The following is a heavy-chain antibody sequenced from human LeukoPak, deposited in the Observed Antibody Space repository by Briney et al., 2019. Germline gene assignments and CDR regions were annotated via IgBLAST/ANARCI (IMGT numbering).Heavy chain of an antibody. CDR2: INHSGST. J-gene: IGHJ4*02. V-gene: IGHV4-34*01. Sequence: SETLSFTCAVYGGSFSGYYWSWIRQPPGKGLEWIGEINHSGSTNYNPSLKSRVTISVDTSKNQFSLKLSSVTAADTAVYYCASGSSYFDYWGQGTLVTVSS. D-gene: IGHD1-26*01. CDR3: ASGSSYFDY. CDR1: GGSFSGYY.